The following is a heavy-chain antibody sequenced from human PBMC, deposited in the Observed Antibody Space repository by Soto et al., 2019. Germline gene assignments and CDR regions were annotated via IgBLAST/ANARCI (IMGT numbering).Heavy chain of an antibody. CDR3: ARDTVLDS. J-gene: IGHJ4*02. CDR1: GFTFNTYS. Sequence: PGGSLRLSCAASGFTFNTYSMNWVRQAPGKGLEWVSYISSGSSVIYYADSVKGRFTISRDNAKNSLFLQMNSLRDDDTAVYYCARDTVLDSWGQGTLVTVSS. D-gene: IGHD6-6*01. CDR2: ISSGSSVI. V-gene: IGHV3-48*02.